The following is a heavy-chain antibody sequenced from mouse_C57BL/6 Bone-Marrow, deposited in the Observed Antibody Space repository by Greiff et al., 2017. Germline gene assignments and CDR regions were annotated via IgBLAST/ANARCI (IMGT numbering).Heavy chain of an antibody. Sequence: EVQGVESGPGMVKPSQSLPLTCTVTGYSITSGYDWHWIRHFPGNKLEWMGYISYSGSTNYNPSLKSRISITHDTSKNHFFLKLNSVTTEDTATYYCARDGLGLDYWGQGTTLTVSS. CDR2: ISYSGST. CDR3: ARDGLGLDY. J-gene: IGHJ2*01. D-gene: IGHD4-1*01. V-gene: IGHV3-1*01. CDR1: GYSITSGYD.